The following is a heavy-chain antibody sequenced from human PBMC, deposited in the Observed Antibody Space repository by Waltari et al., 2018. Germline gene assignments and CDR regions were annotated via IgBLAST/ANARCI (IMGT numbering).Heavy chain of an antibody. D-gene: IGHD6-19*01. V-gene: IGHV4-34*01. CDR3: ARLFKQWLGGGWFDP. CDR1: GGSFSGYY. CDR2: INHSGST. J-gene: IGHJ5*02. Sequence: QVQLQQWGAGLLKPSETLSLTCAVYGGSFSGYYWSWIRQPPGKGLEWIGEINHSGSTNYNPSLKSRVTISVDTSKNQFSLKLSSVTAADTAVYYCARLFKQWLGGGWFDPWGQGTLVTVSS.